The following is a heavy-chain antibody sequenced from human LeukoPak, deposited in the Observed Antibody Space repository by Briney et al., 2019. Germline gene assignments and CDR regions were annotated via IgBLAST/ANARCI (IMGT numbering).Heavy chain of an antibody. CDR1: GFTFSAYY. D-gene: IGHD3-10*01. CDR2: ISSSSSSI. V-gene: IGHV3-11*04. Sequence: PGGSLNLPCPASGFTFSAYYMSWIRRAPGKGLEWVSYISSSSSSIYYADSVKGRFTISRDNAKNSLYLQMNSLRAEDTAVYYCASIGNYWGQGTLVTVSS. CDR3: ASIGNY. J-gene: IGHJ4*02.